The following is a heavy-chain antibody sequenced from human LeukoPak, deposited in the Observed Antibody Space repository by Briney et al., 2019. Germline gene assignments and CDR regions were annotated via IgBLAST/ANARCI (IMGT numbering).Heavy chain of an antibody. D-gene: IGHD1-7*01. CDR1: GYTLTELS. CDR3: ARAGRDWNYEDYFDY. J-gene: IGHJ4*02. CDR2: INPSGGST. V-gene: IGHV1-46*01. Sequence: ASVKVSCKVSGYTLTELSMHWVRQAPGQGLEWMGIINPSGGSTSYAQKFQGRVTMTRDMSTSTVYMELSSLRSEDTAVYYCARAGRDWNYEDYFDYWGQGTLVTVSS.